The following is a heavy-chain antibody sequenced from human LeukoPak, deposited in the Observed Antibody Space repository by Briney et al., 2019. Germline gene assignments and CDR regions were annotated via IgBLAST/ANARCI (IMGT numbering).Heavy chain of an antibody. J-gene: IGHJ4*02. D-gene: IGHD2-2*01. CDR3: ARASVVVPAAID. CDR1: GDSISSYY. CDR2: IYTSGST. V-gene: IGHV4-4*07. Sequence: PSETLSLTCTVSGDSISSYYWSWIRQPTGKGLEWIGRIYTSGSTKYNPSLKGRVSMSVDTSKSQFPLMLSSVTAADTAVYYCARASVVVPAAIDWGQGTLVTVSS.